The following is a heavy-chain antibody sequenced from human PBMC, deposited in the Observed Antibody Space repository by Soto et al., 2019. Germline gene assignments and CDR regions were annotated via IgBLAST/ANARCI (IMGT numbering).Heavy chain of an antibody. CDR3: ESNYYYSSGHNWFYP. J-gene: IGHJ5*02. D-gene: IGHD3-22*01. CDR1: GYHFTSYG. V-gene: IGHV1-18*01. CDR2: SSAYNGNT. Sequence: QVQLVPSGAEVKKPGAAVKVSCNAAGYHFTSYGISCVRQAPGQGLAWMGGSSAYNGNTNDAHKLQGRVTITPDTTTRTAYMELRSLRSDDTAVYYRESNYYYSSGHNWFYPWGQGTLVTVSS.